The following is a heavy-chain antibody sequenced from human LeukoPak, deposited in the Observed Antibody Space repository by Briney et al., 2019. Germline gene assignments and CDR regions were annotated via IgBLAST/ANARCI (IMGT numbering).Heavy chain of an antibody. Sequence: GGSLRLSCAASGFTFSSYTMHWVRQSPGKGLEWVALISYDGSNKYYADSVKGRFTISRDNSKNTLFLQMNSLSSEDTAVYYCARSWEVLQNFDYWGQGTLVTVSS. CDR1: GFTFSSYT. D-gene: IGHD1-26*01. J-gene: IGHJ4*02. CDR3: ARSWEVLQNFDY. CDR2: ISYDGSNK. V-gene: IGHV3-30*04.